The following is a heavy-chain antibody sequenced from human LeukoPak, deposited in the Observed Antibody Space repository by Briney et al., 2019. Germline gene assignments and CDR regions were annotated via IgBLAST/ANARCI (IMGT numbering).Heavy chain of an antibody. CDR3: ARAKAVAVFDY. Sequence: GGSLRLSCAASGFIFSSYDMSWVRQAPGKGLEWVSVIYSGGSTYYADSVKGRFTISRDNSKNTLYLQMNSLRAEDTAVYYCARAKAVAVFDYWGQGTLVTVSS. J-gene: IGHJ4*02. V-gene: IGHV3-53*01. D-gene: IGHD6-19*01. CDR1: GFIFSSYD. CDR2: IYSGGST.